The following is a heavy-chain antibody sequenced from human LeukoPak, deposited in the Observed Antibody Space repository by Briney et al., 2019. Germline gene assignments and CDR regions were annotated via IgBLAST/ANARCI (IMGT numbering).Heavy chain of an antibody. CDR3: ARPGGEQQLVLVY. Sequence: KPGGSLRLSCAASGFTFSDYYMSWIRQAPGKGLEWVSYISSSGGTIYYADSVKGRFTISRDTAKNSLYLQMNSLRAEDTAVYYCARPGGEQQLVLVYWGQGTLVTVSS. D-gene: IGHD6-13*01. J-gene: IGHJ4*02. CDR2: ISSSGGTI. V-gene: IGHV3-11*01. CDR1: GFTFSDYY.